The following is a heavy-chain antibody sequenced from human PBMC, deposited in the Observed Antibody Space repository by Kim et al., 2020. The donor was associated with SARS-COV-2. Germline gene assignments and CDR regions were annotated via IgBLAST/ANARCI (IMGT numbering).Heavy chain of an antibody. Sequence: GGSLRLSCVGSGFTFNNYALTWVRQAPGKGLEWVSHISGSGGSTYYADSVKGRFTISRDNSKSTLYLQMNNLRVEDTAIYYCAKDPRGLGDYGAWGQGA. CDR1: GFTFNNYA. CDR2: ISGSGGST. D-gene: IGHD4-17*01. V-gene: IGHV3-23*01. J-gene: IGHJ5*02. CDR3: AKDPRGLGDYGA.